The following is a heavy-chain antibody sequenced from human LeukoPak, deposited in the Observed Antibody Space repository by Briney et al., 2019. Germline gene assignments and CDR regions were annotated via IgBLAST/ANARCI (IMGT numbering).Heavy chain of an antibody. D-gene: IGHD1-1*01. Sequence: ASVKVSCKASGYTFTSYGISWVRQAPGQGLEWMGWISAYNGNTNYAQKLQGRVTMTADTSTSTAYMELRSLRSDDTAVYYCARDVPPQLELFLRRTPGWVGNWFDPWGQGTLVTVSS. V-gene: IGHV1-18*01. CDR2: ISAYNGNT. CDR1: GYTFTSYG. J-gene: IGHJ5*02. CDR3: ARDVPPQLELFLRRTPGWVGNWFDP.